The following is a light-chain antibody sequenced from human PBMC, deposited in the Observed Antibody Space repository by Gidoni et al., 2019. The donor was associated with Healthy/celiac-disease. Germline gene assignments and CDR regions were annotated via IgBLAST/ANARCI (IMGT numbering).Light chain of an antibody. CDR3: QAWDSSNVV. CDR2: QDS. CDR1: KLGDKY. J-gene: IGLJ2*01. V-gene: IGLV3-1*01. Sequence: SYALTQPPSVSVSPGQTASITCSGDKLGDKYACWYKQKPGQSPVLVIYQDSKRTSGSPERFSGSNYGNTATLTISGTKAMDEADYYCQAWDSSNVVFGGGTKLTVL.